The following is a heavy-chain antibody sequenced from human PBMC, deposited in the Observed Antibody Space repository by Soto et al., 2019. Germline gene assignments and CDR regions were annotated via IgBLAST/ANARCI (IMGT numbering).Heavy chain of an antibody. Sequence: QVQLQESGPGLVKPSETLSLTCTVSGGSISSYYWSWVRQPPGKGLEWIGYIHYSGSTNYSPSLRTRGTIPVDPSKKQFSLILSSVTAADTAVYYCARASPVPDYWGQGTLFTVSS. CDR1: GGSISSYY. V-gene: IGHV4-59*01. CDR2: IHYSGST. J-gene: IGHJ4*02. CDR3: ARASPVPDY.